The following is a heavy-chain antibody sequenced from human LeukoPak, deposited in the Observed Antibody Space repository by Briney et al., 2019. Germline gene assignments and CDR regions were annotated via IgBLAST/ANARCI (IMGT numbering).Heavy chain of an antibody. CDR2: IIPILGIA. V-gene: IGHV1-69*02. D-gene: IGHD1-14*01. CDR3: AKPRCGRYHQIDGFDY. Sequence: SVKVSCKASGGTFSSYTISWVRQAPGQGLEWMGRIIPILGIANYAQKFQGRVTITADKSTSTAYMELSSLRSEDTAVHYCAKPRCGRYHQIDGFDYWGQGTLVNVSS. CDR1: GGTFSSYT. J-gene: IGHJ4*02.